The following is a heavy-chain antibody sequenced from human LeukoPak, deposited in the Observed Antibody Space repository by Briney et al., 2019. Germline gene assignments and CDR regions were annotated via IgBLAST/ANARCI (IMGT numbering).Heavy chain of an antibody. CDR2: NSGSGGST. Sequence: GGSLRLSCAASGFTFSSYAMSWVRQAPGKGLEWVSANSGSGGSTYYADSVKGRFTISRDNSKDTLYLQMNSLKIEDTAVYYCTQFGEISHWGQGTLVTVSS. CDR3: TQFGEISH. CDR1: GFTFSSYA. D-gene: IGHD3-10*01. V-gene: IGHV3-23*01. J-gene: IGHJ4*02.